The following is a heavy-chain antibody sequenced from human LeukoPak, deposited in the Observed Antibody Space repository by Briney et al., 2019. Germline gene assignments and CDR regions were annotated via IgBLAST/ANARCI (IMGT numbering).Heavy chain of an antibody. Sequence: SETLSSPALSLVAPSAVVVTTGAGSASPPGKGLEWIGSIYYSGSTYYNPSLKSRVTISVDTSKNQFSLKLSSVTAADTAVYYCARPFSITSSGMDVWGKGTTVTVSS. CDR1: VAPSAVVVTT. V-gene: IGHV4-39*01. CDR3: ARPFSITSSGMDV. J-gene: IGHJ6*04. D-gene: IGHD6-19*01. CDR2: IYYSGST.